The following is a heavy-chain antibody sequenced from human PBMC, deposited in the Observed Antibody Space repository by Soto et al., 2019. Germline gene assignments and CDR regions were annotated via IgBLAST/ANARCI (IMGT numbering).Heavy chain of an antibody. J-gene: IGHJ4*02. V-gene: IGHV4-59*01. CDR2: IHYSGTT. Sequence: QVQLLESGPGLVKPSDTLSLTCTIYGGSISSYFWSWIRQTPGKGLEWIGYIHYSGTTVYSPSLNSRVTMSIDTSENQFTLNLTSVTAEDTAVYYCARDTGSYYLDSWGQGSLVTVSS. CDR3: ARDTGSYYLDS. D-gene: IGHD1-26*01. CDR1: GGSISSYF.